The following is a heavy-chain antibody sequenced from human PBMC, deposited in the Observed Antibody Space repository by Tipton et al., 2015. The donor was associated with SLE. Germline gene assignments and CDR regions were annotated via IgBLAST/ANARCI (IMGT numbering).Heavy chain of an antibody. Sequence: TLSLTCAVYGGSFSGYYCSWIRQPPGMGLEWIGEINHSGGTNYNPFLKSRVTIAVDTSKNQFSLKLSSVTAADTAVYYCAIRIVGATSFDYWGQGTLVTVSA. CDR2: INHSGGT. J-gene: IGHJ4*02. V-gene: IGHV4-34*01. CDR1: GGSFSGYY. D-gene: IGHD1-26*01. CDR3: AIRIVGATSFDY.